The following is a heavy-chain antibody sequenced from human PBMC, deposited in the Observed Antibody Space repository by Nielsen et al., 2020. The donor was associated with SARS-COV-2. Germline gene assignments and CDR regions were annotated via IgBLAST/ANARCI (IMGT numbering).Heavy chain of an antibody. Sequence: ASVKVSCKASGYTFTGYYMHWVRQAPGQGLEWMGRINPNSGGTNYAQKFQGRVTMTRDTSISTAYMERSRLRSDDTAVYYCARARGGSARAFDIWGQGTMVTVSS. D-gene: IGHD3-16*01. V-gene: IGHV1-2*06. CDR3: ARARGGSARAFDI. CDR1: GYTFTGYY. J-gene: IGHJ3*02. CDR2: INPNSGGT.